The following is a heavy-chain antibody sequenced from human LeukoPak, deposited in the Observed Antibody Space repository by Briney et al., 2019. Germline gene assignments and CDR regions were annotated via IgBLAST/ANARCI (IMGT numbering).Heavy chain of an antibody. CDR2: IKQDGSEK. Sequence: GGSLRLSCAASGFTFSSYWMSWVRQAPGKGLEWVANIKQDGSEKYYVDSVKGRFTISRDNAKNSLYLQMNSLRAEDTAVYYCARAPWYCSGGSCRSWGQGTLVTVSS. CDR3: ARAPWYCSGGSCRS. J-gene: IGHJ4*02. V-gene: IGHV3-7*01. CDR1: GFTFSSYW. D-gene: IGHD2-15*01.